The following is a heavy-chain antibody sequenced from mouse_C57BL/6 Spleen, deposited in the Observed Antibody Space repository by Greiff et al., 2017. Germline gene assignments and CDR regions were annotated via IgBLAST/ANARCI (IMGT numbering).Heavy chain of an antibody. V-gene: IGHV1-50*01. CDR1: GYTFTSYW. Sequence: QVQLQQPGAELVKPGASVKLSCKASGYTFTSYWMQWVKQRPGQGLEWIGEIDPSDSYTNYNQKFKGKATLTVDTSSSTAYMQLSSLTSEDSAVYYYAKEGVYYGSRREYFDVWGTGTTVTVSS. CDR3: AKEGVYYGSRREYFDV. CDR2: IDPSDSYT. J-gene: IGHJ1*03. D-gene: IGHD1-1*01.